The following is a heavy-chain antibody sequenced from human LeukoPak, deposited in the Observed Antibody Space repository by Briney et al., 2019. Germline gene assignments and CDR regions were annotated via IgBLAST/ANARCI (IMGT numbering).Heavy chain of an antibody. CDR2: ISSSSSYI. V-gene: IGHV3-21*01. J-gene: IGHJ4*02. D-gene: IGHD2-15*01. CDR1: GFTFSRYS. CDR3: ARDGGAVAAKSDY. Sequence: GGSLRLSCAASGFTFSRYSMNWVGQAPGKGLEWVSSISSSSSYIYYADSVKGRFTISRDNAKNSLYLQMNSLRAEDTAVYYCARDGGAVAAKSDYWGQGTLVTVSS.